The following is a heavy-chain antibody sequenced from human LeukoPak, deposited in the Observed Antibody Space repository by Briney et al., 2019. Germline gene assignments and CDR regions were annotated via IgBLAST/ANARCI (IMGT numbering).Heavy chain of an antibody. CDR1: GFTLSDHY. CDR2: IYYSGST. Sequence: GSLRLSCAASGFTLSDHYMDWVRQPPGKGLEWIGSIYYSGSTYYNPSLKSRVTISVDTSKNQFSLKLNSVTATDTAVYYCARHYGPWGQGTLVTVSS. D-gene: IGHD3-10*01. J-gene: IGHJ4*02. CDR3: ARHYGP. V-gene: IGHV4-39*01.